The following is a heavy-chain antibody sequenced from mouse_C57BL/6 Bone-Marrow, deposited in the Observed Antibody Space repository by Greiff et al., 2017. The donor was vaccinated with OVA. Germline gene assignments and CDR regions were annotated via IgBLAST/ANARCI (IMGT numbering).Heavy chain of an antibody. V-gene: IGHV1-26*01. Sequence: VQLQQSGPELVKPGASVKISCKASGYTFTDYYMNWVKQSHGKSLEWIGDINPNNGGTSYNQKFKGKATLTVDTSSSTAYMELRRLTSEDSADYYCAKDAHWYFDVWGTGTTVTVSS. CDR1: GYTFTDYY. J-gene: IGHJ1*03. CDR2: INPNNGGT. CDR3: AKDAHWYFDV.